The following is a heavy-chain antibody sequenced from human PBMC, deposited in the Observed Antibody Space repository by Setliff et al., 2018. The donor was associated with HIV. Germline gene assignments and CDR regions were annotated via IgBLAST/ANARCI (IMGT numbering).Heavy chain of an antibody. CDR2: VNPSGGST. V-gene: IGHV1-46*01. Sequence: VSVKVSCKASGYTFTNYNIHWVRQAPGQGLEWVGMVNPSGGSTAYAQKFQGRVTIIRDTSTSTVYMDLSSLRSEDTAVYYCARPGIAAADYYFDYWGQGALVTVSS. J-gene: IGHJ4*02. CDR3: ARPGIAAADYYFDY. D-gene: IGHD6-13*01. CDR1: GYTFTNYN.